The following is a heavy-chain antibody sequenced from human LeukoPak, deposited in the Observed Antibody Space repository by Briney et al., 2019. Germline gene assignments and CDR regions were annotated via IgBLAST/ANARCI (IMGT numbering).Heavy chain of an antibody. CDR3: ARQAVAEGYYYYYMDV. Sequence: SETLSLTCTVSGGSISSSSYYWGWIRQPPGKGLEWIGSIYYSGSTYYNPSLKSRVTISVDTSKNQFSLKLSSVTAADTAVYYCARQAVAEGYYYYYMDVWGKGTTVTVSS. CDR1: GGSISSSSYY. CDR2: IYYSGST. D-gene: IGHD6-19*01. V-gene: IGHV4-39*01. J-gene: IGHJ6*03.